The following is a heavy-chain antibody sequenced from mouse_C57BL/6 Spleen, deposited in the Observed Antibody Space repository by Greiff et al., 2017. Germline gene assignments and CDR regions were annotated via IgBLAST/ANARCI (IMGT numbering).Heavy chain of an antibody. D-gene: IGHD4-1*01. Sequence: EVKLVESGGGLVQPGGSLSLSCAASGFTFTDYYMSWVRQPPGKALEWLGFIRNKANGYTTEYSASVKGRFTISRDNSQSILYLQMNALRAEDRATYDCASSPWEYYFDYWGQGTTLTVSS. CDR2: IRNKANGYTT. V-gene: IGHV7-3*01. CDR1: GFTFTDYY. CDR3: ASSPWEYYFDY. J-gene: IGHJ2*01.